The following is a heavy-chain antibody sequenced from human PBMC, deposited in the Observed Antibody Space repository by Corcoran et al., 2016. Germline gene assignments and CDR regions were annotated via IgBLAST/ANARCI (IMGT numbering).Heavy chain of an antibody. D-gene: IGHD2-2*01. CDR3: ARVRLPAARRGGWFDP. CDR1: GGSISSSSYY. CDR2: IYYSGST. V-gene: IGHV4-39*07. Sequence: QLQLQESGPGLVKPSETLSLTCTVSGGSISSSSYYWGWIRQPPGKGLEWIGSIYYSGSTYYNPSLKSRVTLSVDTSKDQFSLKLSSVTAADTAVYYGARVRLPAARRGGWFDPWGQGTLVTVSS. J-gene: IGHJ5*02.